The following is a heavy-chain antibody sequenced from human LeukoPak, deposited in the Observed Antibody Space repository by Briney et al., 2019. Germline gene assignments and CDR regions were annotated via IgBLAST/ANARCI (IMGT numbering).Heavy chain of an antibody. CDR2: INWNGGST. Sequence: GGSLRLSCAASGFTFSTYTMNWVRQAPGKGLEWVSGINWNGGSTGYADSVKGRFTISRDNAKNSLYLQMNSLRAEDTALYYCARVDKYYDILTGYQPYNWFDPWGQGTLVTVSS. D-gene: IGHD3-9*01. CDR3: ARVDKYYDILTGYQPYNWFDP. CDR1: GFTFSTYT. J-gene: IGHJ5*02. V-gene: IGHV3-20*04.